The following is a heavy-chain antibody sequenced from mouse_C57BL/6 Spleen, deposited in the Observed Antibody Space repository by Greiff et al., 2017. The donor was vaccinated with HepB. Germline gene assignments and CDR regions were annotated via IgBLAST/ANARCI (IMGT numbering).Heavy chain of an antibody. CDR3: ARAVTPYGMDY. Sequence: VQLQQSGPELVKPGASVKISCKASGYTFTDYYMNWVKQSHGKSLEWIGDINPNNGGTSYNQKFKGKATLTVDKSSSTAYMELRSLTSEDSAVYYCARAVTPYGMDYWGQGTSVTVSS. CDR1: GYTFTDYY. J-gene: IGHJ4*01. CDR2: INPNNGGT. V-gene: IGHV1-26*01. D-gene: IGHD2-2*01.